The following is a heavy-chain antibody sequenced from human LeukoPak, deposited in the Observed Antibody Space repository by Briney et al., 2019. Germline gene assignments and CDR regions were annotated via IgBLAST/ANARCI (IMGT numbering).Heavy chain of an antibody. Sequence: SQTLSLTCTVSGGSISSGSYYWSWIRQPAGKGLEWIGRIYTSGSTNYNPSLKSRVTISVDTSKNQFSLKLSSVTATDTAVYYCAREPSMGIDYWGQGTLVTVSS. CDR2: IYTSGST. J-gene: IGHJ4*02. V-gene: IGHV4-61*02. D-gene: IGHD2/OR15-2a*01. CDR1: GGSISSGSYY. CDR3: AREPSMGIDY.